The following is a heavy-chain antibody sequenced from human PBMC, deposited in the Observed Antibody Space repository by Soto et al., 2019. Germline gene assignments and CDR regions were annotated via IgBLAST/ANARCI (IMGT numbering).Heavy chain of an antibody. V-gene: IGHV3-9*01. J-gene: IGHJ4*02. CDR2: ISWNSGSI. Sequence: GGSLRLSCAASGLTFDDYAMHWVRQASGKSLEWVSCISWNSGSIGYADSVKGRFTISRDNAKNSLYLQMNSLRAEDTALYYCAKGGNSMVRGVIYFGYWDPGTRVTFAS. CDR1: GLTFDDYA. D-gene: IGHD3-10*01. CDR3: AKGGNSMVRGVIYFGY.